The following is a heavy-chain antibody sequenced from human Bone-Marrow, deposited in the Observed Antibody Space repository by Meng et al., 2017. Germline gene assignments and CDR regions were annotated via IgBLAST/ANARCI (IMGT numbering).Heavy chain of an antibody. D-gene: IGHD6-13*01. CDR3: ATGAAAADH. J-gene: IGHJ4*02. V-gene: IGHV3-15*04. CDR2: IESNSDGGTT. Sequence: GRWGGGGGGLVKRGGSLRLSCVASGFSCTDAWMSWVRQAPGKGLEWVGRIESNSDGGTTDYAAPVKGRFTISRDDSKNTLYQKMNSLIIEDTALYFCATGAAAADHWGQGTLVTVSS. CDR1: GFSCTDAW.